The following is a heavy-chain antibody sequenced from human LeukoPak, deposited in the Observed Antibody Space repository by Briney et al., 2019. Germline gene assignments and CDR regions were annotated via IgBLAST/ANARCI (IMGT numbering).Heavy chain of an antibody. CDR2: IYYSGST. CDR1: GGSISSYY. J-gene: IGHJ4*02. Sequence: PSETLSLNCTVSGGSISSYYWNWIRQPPGKGLEWIGYIYYSGSTYYNPSLKSRVTISVDTSKNQFSLKLSSVTAADTAVYYCARERATTTVVVFDYWGQGTLVTVSS. CDR3: ARERATTTVVVFDY. D-gene: IGHD4-23*01. V-gene: IGHV4-59*12.